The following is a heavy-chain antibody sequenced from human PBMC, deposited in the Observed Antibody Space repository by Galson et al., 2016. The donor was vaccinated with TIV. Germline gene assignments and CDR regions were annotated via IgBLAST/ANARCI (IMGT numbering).Heavy chain of an antibody. J-gene: IGHJ6*02. Sequence: QSGAEVKKPGESLKISCKGSGYSFSSYWIGWVRQMPGKGLEWMGIIYPGDSATRYSPSFQGQVTISADKSISTAYLQWSSLKASGTAMYYCARPEGSGSYYYYAMDVWGQGTTVTVSS. CDR3: ARPEGSGSYYYYAMDV. V-gene: IGHV5-51*03. D-gene: IGHD3-10*01. CDR2: IYPGDSAT. CDR1: GYSFSSYW.